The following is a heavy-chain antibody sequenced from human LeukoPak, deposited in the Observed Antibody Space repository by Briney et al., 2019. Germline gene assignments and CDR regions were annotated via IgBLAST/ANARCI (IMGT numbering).Heavy chain of an antibody. J-gene: IGHJ5*02. V-gene: IGHV4-59*01. Sequence: SETLSLTCTVSGGSISSYYWSWIRQPPGKGLEWIEYIYYSGSTHYNPSLKSRVTISVDTSKNQFSLKLSSVTAADTAVYYCARDGTALGYNWFDPWGQGTLVTVSS. D-gene: IGHD1-1*01. CDR1: GGSISSYY. CDR2: IYYSGST. CDR3: ARDGTALGYNWFDP.